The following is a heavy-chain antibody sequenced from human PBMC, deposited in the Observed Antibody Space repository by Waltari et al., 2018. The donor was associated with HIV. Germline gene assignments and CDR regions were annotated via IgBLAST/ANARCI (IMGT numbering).Heavy chain of an antibody. J-gene: IGHJ4*02. Sequence: QVQLQQWGAGLLKPSETLSLTCAVYGGSFSGYYWSWIRQPPGKGLEWIGEIKHSVSTNYNPALEGRVTISVDTSKNQFSLKLSSVTAADTAVYYCARTAGGFWSGYYYYWGQGTLVTVSS. CDR1: GGSFSGYY. V-gene: IGHV4-34*01. CDR2: IKHSVST. D-gene: IGHD3-3*01. CDR3: ARTAGGFWSGYYYY.